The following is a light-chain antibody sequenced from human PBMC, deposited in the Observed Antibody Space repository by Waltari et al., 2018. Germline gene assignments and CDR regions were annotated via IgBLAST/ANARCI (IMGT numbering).Light chain of an antibody. J-gene: IGKJ1*01. CDR1: QSVGTS. CDR2: DAS. V-gene: IGKV3-20*01. Sequence: IVLTQSPGTLSLSPGARATLACSASQSVGTSLAWYQQKPGQAPRLLIYDASRRATGIPDRFSGSGSGTDFSLTISTLEPEDFAVYYCQHYVRLPATFGQGTKVEI. CDR3: QHYVRLPAT.